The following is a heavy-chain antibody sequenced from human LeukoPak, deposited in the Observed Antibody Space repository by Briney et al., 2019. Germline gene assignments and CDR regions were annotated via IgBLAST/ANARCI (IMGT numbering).Heavy chain of an antibody. V-gene: IGHV4-30-4*08. Sequence: SQTLSLTCTVSGGSISSGDYYWSWIRQPPGKGLEWIGYIYYSGSTYYNPSLKSRVTISVDTSKNQFSLKLSSVTAADTAVYYCARSNYDFWSGYYYYMAVWGKGTTVTVSS. CDR1: GGSISSGDYY. CDR3: ARSNYDFWSGYYYYMAV. CDR2: IYYSGST. D-gene: IGHD3-3*01. J-gene: IGHJ6*03.